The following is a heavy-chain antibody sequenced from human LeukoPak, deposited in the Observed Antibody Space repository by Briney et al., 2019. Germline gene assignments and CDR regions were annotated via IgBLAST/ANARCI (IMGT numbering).Heavy chain of an antibody. CDR3: ASGGWSGYSYGSEPEKYFDY. D-gene: IGHD5-18*01. V-gene: IGHV1-2*02. J-gene: IGHJ4*02. CDR1: GYTFTGYY. Sequence: ASVKVSCKASGYTFTGYYIHWVRQAPGQGLEWMGWINPNSGGTNDAQKFQGRVTMTTDTSISTAYMELSRLRSDDTALYYCASGGWSGYSYGSEPEKYFDYWGQGTLVTVSS. CDR2: INPNSGGT.